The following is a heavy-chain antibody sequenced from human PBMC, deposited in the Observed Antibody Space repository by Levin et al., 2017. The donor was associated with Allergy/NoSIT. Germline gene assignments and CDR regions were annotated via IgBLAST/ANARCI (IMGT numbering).Heavy chain of an antibody. Sequence: GESLKISCAASGFTFSSYAMSWVRQAPGKGLEWVSAISGSGGSTYYADSVKGRFTISRDNSKNTLYLQMNSLRAEDTAVYYCAKDQMFTPMDVWGKGTTVTVSS. V-gene: IGHV3-23*01. CDR2: ISGSGGST. J-gene: IGHJ6*03. CDR3: AKDQMFTPMDV. D-gene: IGHD3-10*02. CDR1: GFTFSSYA.